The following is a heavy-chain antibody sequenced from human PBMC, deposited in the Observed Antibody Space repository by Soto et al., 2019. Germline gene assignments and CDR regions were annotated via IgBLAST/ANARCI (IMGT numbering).Heavy chain of an antibody. CDR1: CGSIIRGGYY. D-gene: IGHD3-3*01. Sequence: TLSLNSTFSCGSIIRGGYYWRWIRQHPGKGLEWIGYIYYSGSTYYNPSLKSRVTISVDTSKNQFSLKLSSVTAADTAVYYCASAVFGESNAFDIWGQGTMVTVS. CDR2: IYYSGST. V-gene: IGHV4-31*03. J-gene: IGHJ3*02. CDR3: ASAVFGESNAFDI.